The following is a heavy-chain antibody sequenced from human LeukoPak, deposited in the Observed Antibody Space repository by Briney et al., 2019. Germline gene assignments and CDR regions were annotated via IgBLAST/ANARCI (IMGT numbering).Heavy chain of an antibody. CDR1: GGSISSGGYY. V-gene: IGHV4-31*03. D-gene: IGHD5-12*01. CDR3: ARDPGGYEIGNFDY. Sequence: NPSQTLSLTGTVSGGSISSGGYYWSWIRQHPGKGLEWIGYIYYSGSTYYNPSLKSRVTISVDTSKNQFSLKLSSVTAADTAVYYCARDPGGYEIGNFDYWGQGTLVTVSS. CDR2: IYYSGST. J-gene: IGHJ4*02.